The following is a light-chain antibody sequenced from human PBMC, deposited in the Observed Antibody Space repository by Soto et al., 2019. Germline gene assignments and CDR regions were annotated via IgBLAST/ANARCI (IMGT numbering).Light chain of an antibody. CDR1: QSVLYSSNNKNY. Sequence: DIVMTQSPDSLTVSLGETATINCKSSQSVLYSSNNKNYLAWYQHKPGQPPKLLIYWASTRESGVPDRFSGSASGTDFTLTISSLQAEDVAVYYCQQYYSTLLTFGGGTKVEIK. V-gene: IGKV4-1*01. CDR3: QQYYSTLLT. CDR2: WAS. J-gene: IGKJ4*01.